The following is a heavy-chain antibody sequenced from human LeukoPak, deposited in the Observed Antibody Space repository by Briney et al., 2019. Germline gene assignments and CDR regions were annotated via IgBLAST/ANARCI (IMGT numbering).Heavy chain of an antibody. D-gene: IGHD3-3*01. CDR2: IIPIFGTA. CDR3: ARDSGDLYGVVITHYFDY. J-gene: IGHJ4*02. CDR1: GGTFSSYA. Sequence: SVKVSCKASGGTFSSYAISWVRQAPGQGLEWMGGIIPIFGTANYAQKLQGRVTMTTDTSTSTAYMELRSLRSDDTAVYYCARDSGDLYGVVITHYFDYWGQGTLVTVSS. V-gene: IGHV1-69*05.